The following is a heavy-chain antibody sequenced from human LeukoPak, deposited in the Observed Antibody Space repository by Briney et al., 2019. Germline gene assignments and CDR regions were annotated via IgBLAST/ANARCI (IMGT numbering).Heavy chain of an antibody. CDR3: ARAQYYGSGDLSPYYYYYGMDV. V-gene: IGHV3-21*01. J-gene: IGHJ6*02. Sequence: GGSLRLSCAASGFTFSSYSMNWVRQAPGKGLEWVSSISSSSSYIYYADSVKGRFTISRDNAKNSLYLQMNSLRAEDTAVYYCARAQYYGSGDLSPYYYYYGMDVWGQGTTVTVSS. CDR1: GFTFSSYS. CDR2: ISSSSSYI. D-gene: IGHD3-10*01.